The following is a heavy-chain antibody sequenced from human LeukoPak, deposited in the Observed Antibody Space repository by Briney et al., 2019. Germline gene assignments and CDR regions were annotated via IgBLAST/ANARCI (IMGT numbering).Heavy chain of an antibody. Sequence: PSETLSLTCTVSGGSISSYYWSWIQQPPGKGLEWIGYIYYSGSTNYDPSLKSRVTISVDTSKNQFSLKLSSVTAADTAVYYCARDKGLLLFGDHSNWFDPWGQGTLVTVSS. J-gene: IGHJ5*02. CDR1: GGSISSYY. D-gene: IGHD3-10*01. V-gene: IGHV4-59*01. CDR3: ARDKGLLLFGDHSNWFDP. CDR2: IYYSGST.